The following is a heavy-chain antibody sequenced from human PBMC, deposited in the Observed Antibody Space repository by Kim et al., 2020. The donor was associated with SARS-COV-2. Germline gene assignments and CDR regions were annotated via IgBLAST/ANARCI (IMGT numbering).Heavy chain of an antibody. V-gene: IGHV3-21*01. Sequence: GGSLRLSCAASGFTFSSYSMNWVRQAPGKGLEWVSSISSSSSYIYYADSVKGRFTISRDNAKNSLYLQMNSLRAEDTAVYYCARVGAGGCSSTSCYHIYYYGMDVWGQGTTVTVSS. CDR1: GFTFSSYS. D-gene: IGHD2-2*01. J-gene: IGHJ6*02. CDR3: ARVGAGGCSSTSCYHIYYYGMDV. CDR2: ISSSSSYI.